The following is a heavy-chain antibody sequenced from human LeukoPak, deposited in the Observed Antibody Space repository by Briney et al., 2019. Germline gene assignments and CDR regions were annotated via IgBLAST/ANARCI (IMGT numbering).Heavy chain of an antibody. D-gene: IGHD6-13*01. J-gene: IGHJ4*02. CDR1: GGSFSGYY. V-gene: IGHV4-34*01. CDR2: INHSGST. Sequence: SETLSLTCAVYGGSFSGYYWSRIRQPPGKGLEWIGEINHSGSTNYNPSLKSRVTISVDTSKNQFSLKLSSVTAADTAVYYCARPRRAAAGTGPFDYWGQGTLVTVSS. CDR3: ARPRRAAAGTGPFDY.